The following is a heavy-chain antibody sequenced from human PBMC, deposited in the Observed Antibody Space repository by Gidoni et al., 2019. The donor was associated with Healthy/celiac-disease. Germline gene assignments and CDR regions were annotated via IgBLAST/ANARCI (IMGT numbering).Heavy chain of an antibody. V-gene: IGHV1-2*06. Sequence: QVQLVQSGAEVKKPGASVKVSFKASGYTFTGYYMPWVRQAPGQGLEWRGRINPNSGGTNYAQKFQGRVTMTRDTSISTAYMELSRLRSDDTAVYYCARDPEQWYYDFWSGPRGAFDIWGQGTMVTVSS. D-gene: IGHD3-3*01. CDR3: ARDPEQWYYDFWSGPRGAFDI. CDR1: GYTFTGYY. CDR2: INPNSGGT. J-gene: IGHJ3*02.